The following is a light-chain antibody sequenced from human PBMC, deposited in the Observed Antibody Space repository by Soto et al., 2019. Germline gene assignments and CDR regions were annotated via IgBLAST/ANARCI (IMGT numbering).Light chain of an antibody. J-gene: IGKJ4*01. CDR3: QQYDNYPLT. V-gene: IGKV1-5*01. Sequence: DIQMTQSPSTLPASVGDRVTITCRASQTIGSWLAWYQQKPGTAPKLLIYDASTLESGVPSRFSGSGSGTEFTLTISSLQPDDFATYYCQQYDNYPLTFGGGTKVDI. CDR1: QTIGSW. CDR2: DAS.